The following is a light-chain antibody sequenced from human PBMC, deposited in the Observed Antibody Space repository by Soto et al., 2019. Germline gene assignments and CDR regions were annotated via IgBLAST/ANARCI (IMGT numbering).Light chain of an antibody. CDR3: SAWDDSLNGVV. Sequence: QSVLAQPPSASGTPGQTVTISCSGSSSNIGTNSVNWYQQLPGAAPSLLIYNDDQRPSGVPDRFSGSKSGTSASLAISGLQSEDEAEYYCSAWDDSLNGVVFGGGTKLTVL. V-gene: IGLV1-44*01. CDR2: NDD. CDR1: SSNIGTNS. J-gene: IGLJ2*01.